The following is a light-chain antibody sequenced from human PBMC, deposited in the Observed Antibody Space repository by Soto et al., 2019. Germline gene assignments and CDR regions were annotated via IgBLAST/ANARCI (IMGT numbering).Light chain of an antibody. Sequence: EVGMTQSPATLSVSRGERATLSCRARQSVSSSYLAWYQQKPGQAPRPLIYGASSSATGIPDRFSGSGSGTDFTLTISRLEPEDFAVYYCQQDGSSPWTFGRGTKVDI. CDR1: QSVSSSY. V-gene: IGKV3-20*01. CDR2: GAS. CDR3: QQDGSSPWT. J-gene: IGKJ1*01.